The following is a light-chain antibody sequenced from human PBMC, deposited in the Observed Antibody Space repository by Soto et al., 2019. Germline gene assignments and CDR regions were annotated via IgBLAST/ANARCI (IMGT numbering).Light chain of an antibody. J-gene: IGLJ3*02. CDR3: APCDDSLNGPV. V-gene: IGLV1-44*01. CDR1: SSNIGSNT. Sequence: QSVLTQPPSASGTPGQRVTISCSGSSSNIGSNTVNWYQQLPGTAPKLLIYSNNQRPSGVPDRFSGSKSGTSASLAISGLQSEHEADYYCAPCDDSLNGPVFGGGTKLTVL. CDR2: SNN.